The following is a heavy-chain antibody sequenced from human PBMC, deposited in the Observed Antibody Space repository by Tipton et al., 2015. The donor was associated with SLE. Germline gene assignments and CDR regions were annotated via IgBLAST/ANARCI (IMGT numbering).Heavy chain of an antibody. V-gene: IGHV4-34*01. CDR3: ARGIKGSSWYFDF. Sequence: TLSLTYAVYGGSFSGYHWNWIRQPPGKGLEWIGEISHSGSTNYNPSLKSRVTISVDTSKNQFSLKLTSVTAADTAVYYCARGIKGSSWYFDFWGQGTLVTVSS. CDR1: GGSFSGYH. CDR2: ISHSGST. D-gene: IGHD6-13*01. J-gene: IGHJ4*02.